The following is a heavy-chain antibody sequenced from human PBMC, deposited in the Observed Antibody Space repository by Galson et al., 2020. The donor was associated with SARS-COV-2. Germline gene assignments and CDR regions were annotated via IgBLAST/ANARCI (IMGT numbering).Heavy chain of an antibody. CDR3: ARLAPDSLQGLRWWDVTDFGSHGMDV. V-gene: IGHV4-59*08. Sequence: ASETLSLTCSVSGASTSRNYWTWIRQPPGEGLEWVGSFYSSENIYYNPSLYSRATISVDTSNNQFSLRLTSVTAADTAIYYCARLAPDSLQGLRWWDVTDFGSHGMDVWGRGTTVTVSS. D-gene: IGHD1-26*01. J-gene: IGHJ6*02. CDR1: GASTSRNY. CDR2: FYSSENI.